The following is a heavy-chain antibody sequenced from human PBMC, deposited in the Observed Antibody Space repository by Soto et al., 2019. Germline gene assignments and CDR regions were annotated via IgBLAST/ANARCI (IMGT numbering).Heavy chain of an antibody. V-gene: IGHV1-2*02. CDR3: AREVRAAVGAIDY. Sequence: QVQLVQSGAEVKKPGASVRVSCKASGYTFTDYYIHWVRQAPGQGLQLVGWINPNSGGTNYAQKVQGRVTMTRDTSISTAYMDLSRLSSDDTAVYYCAREVRAAVGAIDYWGQGTLVTVSS. J-gene: IGHJ4*02. CDR2: INPNSGGT. D-gene: IGHD6-13*01. CDR1: GYTFTDYY.